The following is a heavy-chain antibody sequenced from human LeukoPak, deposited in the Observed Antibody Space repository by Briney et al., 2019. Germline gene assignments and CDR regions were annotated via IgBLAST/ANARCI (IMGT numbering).Heavy chain of an antibody. CDR3: ARSGWFGELGFDY. D-gene: IGHD3-10*01. CDR1: GFIFSDYY. J-gene: IGHJ4*02. Sequence: GGSLRLSCAASGFIFSDYYMSWIRQAPGKGLEWVSSISSSSSYIYHADSVKGRFTFSRDNAKNSLYLQMNSLRAEDTAVYYCARSGWFGELGFDYWGQGTLVTVSS. CDR2: ISSSSSYI. V-gene: IGHV3-11*06.